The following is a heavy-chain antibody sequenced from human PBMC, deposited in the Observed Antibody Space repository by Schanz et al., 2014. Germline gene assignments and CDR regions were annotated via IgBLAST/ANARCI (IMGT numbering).Heavy chain of an antibody. Sequence: VQLEQSGAEVKKPGSSVKVSCKASGGTFSSYTISWVRQARGQGLEWMGIINLSGGSTNNAQKFQDRLTMTRDASTSTVYMELSSLRSEDTAVYFCTSEAHNHDGLRSYSNVWGQGTLVTVTS. V-gene: IGHV1-46*01. CDR1: GGTFSSYT. CDR3: TSEAHNHDGLRSYSNV. J-gene: IGHJ4*02. CDR2: INLSGGST. D-gene: IGHD3-10*01.